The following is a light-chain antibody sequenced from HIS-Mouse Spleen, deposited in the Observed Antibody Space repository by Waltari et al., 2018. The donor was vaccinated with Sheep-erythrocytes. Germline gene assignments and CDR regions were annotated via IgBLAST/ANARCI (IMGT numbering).Light chain of an antibody. Sequence: QSPRLLIYGASSRATGIPDRFSGSGSGTDFTLTISRLEPEDFAVYYCQQYGSSLRTFGQWTKVEIK. J-gene: IGKJ1*01. CDR2: GAS. V-gene: IGKV3-20*01. CDR3: QQYGSSLRT.